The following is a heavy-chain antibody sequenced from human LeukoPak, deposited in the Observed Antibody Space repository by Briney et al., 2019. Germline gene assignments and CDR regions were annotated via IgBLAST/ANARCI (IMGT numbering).Heavy chain of an antibody. CDR2: ISAYNGNT. V-gene: IGHV1-18*01. CDR3: ARALVDGYKELGY. CDR1: GYTFTTYG. Sequence: ASVKVSCKASGYTFTTYGITWMRQAPGQGLEWMGWISAYNGNTNYAQKLQGRVTMTTDTSTSTAYIELRSLRSDDTAVYYCARALVDGYKELGYWGQGTLVTVSS. J-gene: IGHJ4*02. D-gene: IGHD5-24*01.